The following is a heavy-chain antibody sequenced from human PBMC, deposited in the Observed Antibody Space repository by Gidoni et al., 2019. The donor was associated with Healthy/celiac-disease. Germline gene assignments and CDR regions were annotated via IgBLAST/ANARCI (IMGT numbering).Heavy chain of an antibody. J-gene: IGHJ6*02. V-gene: IGHV1-69*01. Sequence: QVQLAQSGAEVKKPGYSVQVSCKASGGTFSSYAISWVRQAPGQGLEWMGGIIPIFGTANYAQKFQGRVTITADESTSTAYMELSSLRSEDTAVYYCAREGMGAIGAHGMGVWGQGTTVTVSS. CDR3: AREGMGAIGAHGMGV. CDR2: IIPIFGTA. CDR1: GGTFSSYA. D-gene: IGHD1-26*01.